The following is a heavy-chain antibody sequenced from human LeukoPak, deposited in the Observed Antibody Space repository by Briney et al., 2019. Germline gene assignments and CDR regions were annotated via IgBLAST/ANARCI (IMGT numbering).Heavy chain of an antibody. CDR2: IKQDASDK. Sequence: GGSLRLSCAASRFTFSYYWMTWVRQAPGKGVDWVANIKQDASDKHYADSVKGRFTISRDNAKNSLYLQMNSLRVEDTAVYYCLGGVAADYWGRGTLVTVSS. CDR3: LGGVAADY. CDR1: RFTFSYYW. J-gene: IGHJ4*02. V-gene: IGHV3-7*01. D-gene: IGHD3-16*01.